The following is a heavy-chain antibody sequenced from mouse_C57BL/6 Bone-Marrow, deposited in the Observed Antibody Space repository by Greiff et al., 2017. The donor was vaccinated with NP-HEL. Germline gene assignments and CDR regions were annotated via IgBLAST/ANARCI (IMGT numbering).Heavy chain of an antibody. CDR2: ISNGGGST. CDR3: ARHYGNYVDY. J-gene: IGHJ4*01. V-gene: IGHV5-12*01. Sequence: EVKLMESGGGLVQPGGSLKLSCAASGFTFSDYYMYWVRQTPEKRLEWVAYISNGGGSTYYPDTVKGRFTISRDNAKNTLYLQMSRLKSEDTAMYYCARHYGNYVDYWGQGTSVTVSS. CDR1: GFTFSDYY. D-gene: IGHD2-1*01.